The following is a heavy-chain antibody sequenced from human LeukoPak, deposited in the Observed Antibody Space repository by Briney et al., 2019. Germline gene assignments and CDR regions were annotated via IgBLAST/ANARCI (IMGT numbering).Heavy chain of an antibody. J-gene: IGHJ3*02. CDR2: INAGNGNT. Sequence: GASVKVSCKASGYTFTSYAMHWVRQAPGQRLEWMGWINAGNGNTKYSQEFQGRVTITRDTSASTAYMELSSLRSEDTAVYYCARRGDSGDYGDYADAFDIWGQGTMVTVSS. D-gene: IGHD4-17*01. V-gene: IGHV1-3*01. CDR1: GYTFTSYA. CDR3: ARRGDSGDYGDYADAFDI.